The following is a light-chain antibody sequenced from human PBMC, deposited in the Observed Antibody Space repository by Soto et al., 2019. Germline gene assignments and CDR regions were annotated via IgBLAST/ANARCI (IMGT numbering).Light chain of an antibody. CDR3: QQGYTSAIT. Sequence: DIQMTQSPSSLSASLGDRVTITCRASQSIGKHLNWYQQKPGKAPKFLIYAASNLXSGVPSRFSGSGSGTDFTLTVNRLQPEDFATYYCQQGYTSAITFGQGTRLEIK. V-gene: IGKV1-39*01. J-gene: IGKJ5*01. CDR1: QSIGKH. CDR2: AAS.